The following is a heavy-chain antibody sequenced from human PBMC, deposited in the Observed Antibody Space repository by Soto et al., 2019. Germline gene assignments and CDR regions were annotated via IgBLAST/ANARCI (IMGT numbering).Heavy chain of an antibody. CDR2: ISSSGGST. Sequence: GSLRLSCAASGFTFSSYAMSWVRQAPGKGLEWVSAISSSGGSTYYADSVKGRFTISRDNSKNTLYLQMNSLRAEDTAVYYCALFPGAAAGLDYWGQGTLVTVSS. CDR1: GFTFSSYA. CDR3: ALFPGAAAGLDY. V-gene: IGHV3-23*01. J-gene: IGHJ4*02. D-gene: IGHD6-13*01.